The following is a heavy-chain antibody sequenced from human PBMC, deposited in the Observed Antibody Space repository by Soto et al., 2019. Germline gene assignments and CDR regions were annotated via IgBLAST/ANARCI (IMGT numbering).Heavy chain of an antibody. CDR2: IEDGGSER. CDR3: TRTSY. Sequence: EVHMVEAGGGLVQPGESLRLSCATSGFTLSDNWMSWVRQAPGKGLEWVANIEDGGSERWYGESGKGQFTIFRDHEKNSLYLQLTGLTAEDTAMYYCTRTSYWGQGPLV. J-gene: IGHJ4*02. V-gene: IGHV3-7*01. CDR1: GFTLSDNW.